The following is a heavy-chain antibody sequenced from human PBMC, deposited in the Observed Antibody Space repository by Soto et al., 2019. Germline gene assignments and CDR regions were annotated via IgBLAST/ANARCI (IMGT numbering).Heavy chain of an antibody. Sequence: GGSLRLSCAASGFTFSNHVMNWVRQAPGKGLEWVSAINGGGGSTFYADTVKGRFTISRDNSKNTLYLQMHSLRADDTAVYYCANVPEYNFWSGYRYYFDYWGQGTLVTVSS. J-gene: IGHJ4*02. V-gene: IGHV3-23*01. CDR3: ANVPEYNFWSGYRYYFDY. CDR2: INGGGGST. CDR1: GFTFSNHV. D-gene: IGHD3-3*01.